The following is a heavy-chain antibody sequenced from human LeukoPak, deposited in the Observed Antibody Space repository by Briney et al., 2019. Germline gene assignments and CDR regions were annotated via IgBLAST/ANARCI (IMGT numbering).Heavy chain of an antibody. Sequence: PGGSLRLSCAASGFTHSSYAMSWVRQTPGKGLEWVSGISDSGGSTVYADSIKGRFIISRDNSKNMLYLQMNSLRAEDTAVYFCAKYSGSYYYPPNWDSWGQGTLVTVSS. CDR3: AKYSGSYYYPPNWDS. J-gene: IGHJ4*02. V-gene: IGHV3-23*01. CDR1: GFTHSSYA. CDR2: ISDSGGST. D-gene: IGHD1-26*01.